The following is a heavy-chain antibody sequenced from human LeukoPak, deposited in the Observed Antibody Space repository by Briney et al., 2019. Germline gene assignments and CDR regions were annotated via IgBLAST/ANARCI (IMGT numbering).Heavy chain of an antibody. V-gene: IGHV3-30*04. CDR3: ARGSLGFDI. J-gene: IGHJ3*02. CDR1: GFTFSSYA. Sequence: SGGSLRLSCAASGFTFSSYAMHWVRQAPGKGLEWVAVISYDGSNKYYADSVKGRFTISRDNSKNTLYLQMTSLRAEDTAVYYCARGSLGFDIWGQGTMVTVSS. D-gene: IGHD3-3*01. CDR2: ISYDGSNK.